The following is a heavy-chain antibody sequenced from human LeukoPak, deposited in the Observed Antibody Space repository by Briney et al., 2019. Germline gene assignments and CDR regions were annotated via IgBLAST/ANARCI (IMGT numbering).Heavy chain of an antibody. CDR3: ARERGSGWGGGIQH. V-gene: IGHV3-21*01. CDR2: ISYSSSYI. J-gene: IGHJ1*01. D-gene: IGHD6-19*01. CDR1: GFTFSSYT. Sequence: PGGSLRLSCAASGFTFSSYTMNWVRQAPGRGLEWVSCISYSSSYIYYADSVKGRFTISRDNTKNSLYLQMNSLRAEDTAVYYCARERGSGWGGGIQHWGEGTPVTVSS.